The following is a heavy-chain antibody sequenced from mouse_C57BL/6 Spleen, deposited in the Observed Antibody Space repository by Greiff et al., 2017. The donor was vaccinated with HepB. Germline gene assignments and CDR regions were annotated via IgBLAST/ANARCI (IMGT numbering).Heavy chain of an antibody. D-gene: IGHD2-5*01. J-gene: IGHJ2*01. CDR3: TTPVYYSNPFDY. CDR2: IDPENGDT. Sequence: VQLKQSGAELVRPGASVKLSCTASGFNIKDDYMHWVKQRPEQGLEWIGWIDPENGDTEYASKFQGKATITADTSSNTAYLQLSSLTSEDTAVYYCTTPVYYSNPFDYWGQGTTLTVSS. CDR1: GFNIKDDY. V-gene: IGHV14-4*01.